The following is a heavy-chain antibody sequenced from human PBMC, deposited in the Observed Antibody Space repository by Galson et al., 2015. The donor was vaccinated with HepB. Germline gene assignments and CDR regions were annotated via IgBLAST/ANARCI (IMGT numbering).Heavy chain of an antibody. CDR3: AKDHAISSGYTGYFDY. Sequence: SLRLSCAASGFTVSSNYMSWVRQAPGKGLEWVSAISGSGGSTYYADSVKGRFTISRDNSENTLYLQMNSLRAEDTAVYYCAKDHAISSGYTGYFDYWGQGTLVTVSS. CDR1: GFTVSSNY. V-gene: IGHV3-23*01. D-gene: IGHD3-22*01. J-gene: IGHJ4*02. CDR2: ISGSGGST.